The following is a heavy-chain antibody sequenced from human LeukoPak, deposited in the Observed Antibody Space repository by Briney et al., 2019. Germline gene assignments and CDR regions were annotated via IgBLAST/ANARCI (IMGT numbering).Heavy chain of an antibody. V-gene: IGHV4-59*01. Sequence: SETLSLTCTVSGGSISSYYWSWIRQPPGRGLEWIGYIYYSGSTNYNPSLKSRVTISVDSSKDQLSLKLSSVTAADTAVYYCARGSMSGRPDNWFDPWGQGILVTVSS. D-gene: IGHD6-6*01. J-gene: IGHJ5*02. CDR2: IYYSGST. CDR3: ARGSMSGRPDNWFDP. CDR1: GGSISSYY.